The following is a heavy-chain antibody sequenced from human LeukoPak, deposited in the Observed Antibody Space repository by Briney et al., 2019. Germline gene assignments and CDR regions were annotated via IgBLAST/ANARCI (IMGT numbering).Heavy chain of an antibody. D-gene: IGHD3-10*01. CDR3: AILYYGSGSYYNVRDY. Sequence: ASVKVSCKASGYSFTDKYMHWVRQATGQGLEWMGWMNPNSGNTGYAQKFQGRVTMTRNTSISTAYMELSSLRSEDTAVYYCAILYYGSGSYYNVRDYWGQGTLVTVSS. J-gene: IGHJ4*02. V-gene: IGHV1-8*02. CDR1: GYSFTDKY. CDR2: MNPNSGNT.